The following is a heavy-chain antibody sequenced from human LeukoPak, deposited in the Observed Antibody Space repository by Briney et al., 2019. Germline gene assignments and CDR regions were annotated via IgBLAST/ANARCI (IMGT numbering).Heavy chain of an antibody. D-gene: IGHD5-12*01. CDR3: ARGRDSGYDWFDP. CDR2: IIPILGIA. V-gene: IGHV1-69*04. CDR1: GYTFTSYG. J-gene: IGHJ5*02. Sequence: ASVKVSCKASGYTFTSYGISWVRQAPGQGLEWMGRIIPILGIANYAQKFQGRVTITADKSTSTAYMELSSLRSEDTAVYYCARGRDSGYDWFDPWGQGTLVTVSS.